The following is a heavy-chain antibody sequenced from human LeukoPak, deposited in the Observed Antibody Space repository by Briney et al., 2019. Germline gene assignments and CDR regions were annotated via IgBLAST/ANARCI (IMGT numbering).Heavy chain of an antibody. CDR1: GGSISSYY. CDR3: ARKVVVINSDAFDI. D-gene: IGHD3-22*01. V-gene: IGHV4-59*01. CDR2: IYYSGST. Sequence: PSQTLSLTCTVSGGSISSYYWSWIRQPPGKGLEWIGYIYYSGSTNYNPSLKSRVTISVDTSKNQFSLKLSSVTAADTAVYYCARKVVVINSDAFDIWGQGTMVTVSS. J-gene: IGHJ3*02.